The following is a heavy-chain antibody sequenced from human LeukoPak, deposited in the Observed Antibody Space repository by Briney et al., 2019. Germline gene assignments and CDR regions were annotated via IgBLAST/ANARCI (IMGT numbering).Heavy chain of an antibody. Sequence: PSETLSLTCTVSGYSISSGYYWGWIRQPPGKGLEWIGSIYHSGSTYYNPSLKSRVTISVDTSKNQFSLKLSSVTAADTAVYYCASDDILTGFDYWGQGTLVTVSS. CDR2: IYHSGST. CDR3: ASDDILTGFDY. V-gene: IGHV4-38-2*02. CDR1: GYSISSGYY. D-gene: IGHD3-9*01. J-gene: IGHJ4*02.